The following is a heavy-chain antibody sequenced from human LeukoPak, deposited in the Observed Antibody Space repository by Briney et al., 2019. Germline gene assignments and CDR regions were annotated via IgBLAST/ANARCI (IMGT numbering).Heavy chain of an antibody. D-gene: IGHD6-19*01. CDR1: GXTFSTYS. CDR2: ISSSGTTT. Sequence: GGSLRLSCAASGXTFSTYSLNWVRQAPGKGLEWVSYISSSGTTTEYADSVKGRFTISRDNAKNSLSLQMNSLRDEDTAVYYCARDYGWSFDYWGQGTLVTVSS. J-gene: IGHJ4*02. V-gene: IGHV3-48*02. CDR3: ARDYGWSFDY.